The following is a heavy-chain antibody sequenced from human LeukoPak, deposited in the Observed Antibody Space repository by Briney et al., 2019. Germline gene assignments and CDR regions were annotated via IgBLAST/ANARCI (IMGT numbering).Heavy chain of an antibody. J-gene: IGHJ4*02. CDR2: SSGSGGGT. CDR1: GFTFSNAW. CDR3: TKRVVVGATKYFDY. D-gene: IGHD2-15*01. Sequence: PAGGSLRLSCAASGFTFSNAWMTWVRQAPGKGLEWVSSSGSGGGTYYADSVKGRFTISRDNSKNTLYLQMNSLRAEDTAVYYCTKRVVVGATKYFDYWGQGALVTVSS. V-gene: IGHV3-23*01.